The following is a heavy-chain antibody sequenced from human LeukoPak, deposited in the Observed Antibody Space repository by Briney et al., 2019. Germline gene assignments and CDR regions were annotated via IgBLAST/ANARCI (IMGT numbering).Heavy chain of an antibody. CDR1: RFSFSNYW. CDR3: ARDIVSGSGSLDY. D-gene: IGHD3-10*01. J-gene: IGHJ4*02. V-gene: IGHV3-74*01. Sequence: GGSLRLSCATSRFSFSNYWMHWVRQAPGKGLVWVSRVKSDGSNPSYADSVKGRFTISRDNAENMLYLQMNTLGAEDTAVYYCARDIVSGSGSLDYWGQGTLVTVSS. CDR2: VKSDGSNP.